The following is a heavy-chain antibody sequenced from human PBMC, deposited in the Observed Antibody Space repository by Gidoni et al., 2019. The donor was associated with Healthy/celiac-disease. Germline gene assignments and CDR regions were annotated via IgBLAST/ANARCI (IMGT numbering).Heavy chain of an antibody. D-gene: IGHD3-9*01. CDR1: GFTFSSYA. CDR2: ISYDGSNK. J-gene: IGHJ6*02. CDR3: ARDIRYFDYYYYGMDV. V-gene: IGHV3-30-3*01. Sequence: QVQLVESGGGVVQPGRSLRLSRAASGFTFSSYAMHWVRQAPGKRLEWVAVISYDGSNKYYADSVKGRFTISRDNSKNTLYLQMNSLRAEDTAVYYCARDIRYFDYYYYGMDVWGQGTTVTVSS.